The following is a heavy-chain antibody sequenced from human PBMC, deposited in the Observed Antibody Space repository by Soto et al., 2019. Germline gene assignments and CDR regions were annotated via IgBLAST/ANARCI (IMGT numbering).Heavy chain of an antibody. D-gene: IGHD6-19*01. CDR3: ARVPHRSGCCVCAFDI. CDR1: GGSISSVGYS. J-gene: IGHJ3*02. Sequence: SETLSLTCAVSGGSISSVGYSWIWIRQPPGKGLEWIGYIYHSGSTYYNPSLKSRVTISVDRSKNQFSLKLSSVTAADTAVYYCARVPHRSGCCVCAFDIWAQGPMVPVSS. V-gene: IGHV4-30-2*01. CDR2: IYHSGST.